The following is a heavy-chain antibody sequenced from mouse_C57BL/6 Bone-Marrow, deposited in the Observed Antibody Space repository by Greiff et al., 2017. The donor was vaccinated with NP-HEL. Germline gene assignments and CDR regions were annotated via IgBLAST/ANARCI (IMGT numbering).Heavy chain of an antibody. V-gene: IGHV5-15*04. Sequence: EVMLVESGGGLVQPGGSLKLSCAASGFTFSDYGMAWVRQAPRKGPEWVAFISNLAYSIYYAEPVTGRFPISRANAKNTLYLEMSSLRSEDTAMYYCARSSPYWYFDVWGTGTTVTVSS. CDR1: GFTFSDYG. J-gene: IGHJ1*03. CDR3: ARSSPYWYFDV. CDR2: ISNLAYSI. D-gene: IGHD1-1*01.